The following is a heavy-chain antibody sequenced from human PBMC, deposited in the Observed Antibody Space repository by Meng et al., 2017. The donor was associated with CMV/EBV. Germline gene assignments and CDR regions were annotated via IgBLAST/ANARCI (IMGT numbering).Heavy chain of an antibody. Sequence: GSLRLSCAVYGGSFSGDYWSWIRQPPGKGLEWIGEINHSGSTNYNPSLKSRVTISVDTSKNQFSLKLSSVTAADAAVYYCARHKGASSSWRGGFDYWGQGTLVTVSS. CDR2: INHSGST. J-gene: IGHJ4*02. V-gene: IGHV4-34*01. CDR1: GGSFSGDY. D-gene: IGHD6-13*01. CDR3: ARHKGASSSWRGGFDY.